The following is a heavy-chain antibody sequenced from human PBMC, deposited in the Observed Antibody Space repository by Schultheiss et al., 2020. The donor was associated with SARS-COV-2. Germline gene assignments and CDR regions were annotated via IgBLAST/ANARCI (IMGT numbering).Heavy chain of an antibody. J-gene: IGHJ4*02. D-gene: IGHD6-19*01. V-gene: IGHV3-74*01. Sequence: GGSLRLSCAASGFTFSDYWMHWVRQAPGKGLEWVSRITSDGSSTTYADSVKGRFTMSRDNAKNTLYVQMNSLRAEDTAVYYCAKDYSSGWYAPVDYWGQGTLVTVSS. CDR2: ITSDGSST. CDR1: GFTFSDYW. CDR3: AKDYSSGWYAPVDY.